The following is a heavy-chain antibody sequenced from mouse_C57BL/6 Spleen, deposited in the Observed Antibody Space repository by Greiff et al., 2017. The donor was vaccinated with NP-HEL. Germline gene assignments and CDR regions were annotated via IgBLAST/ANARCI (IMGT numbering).Heavy chain of an antibody. J-gene: IGHJ1*03. CDR1: GFTFSSYA. CDR3: ARDVITTVVATYWYFDV. Sequence: EVHLVESGGGLVKPGGSLKLSCAASGFTFSSYAMSWVRQTPEKRLEWVATISDGGSYTYYPDNVKGRFTISRDNAKNNLYLQMSHLKSEDTAMYYCARDVITTVVATYWYFDVWGTGTTVTVSS. D-gene: IGHD1-1*01. CDR2: ISDGGSYT. V-gene: IGHV5-4*01.